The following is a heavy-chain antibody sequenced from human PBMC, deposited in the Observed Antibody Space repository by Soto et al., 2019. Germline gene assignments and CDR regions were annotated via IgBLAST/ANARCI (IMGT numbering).Heavy chain of an antibody. V-gene: IGHV4-59*01. D-gene: IGHD2-21*02. J-gene: IGHJ5*02. Sequence: LPETLSLTCTVSGGSISSYYWSWIRQPPGKGLEWIGYIYYSGSTNYNPSLKSRVTISVDTSKNQFSLKLSSVTAADTAVYYCARDDGGNSGWFDPWGQGTLVTVSS. CDR1: GGSISSYY. CDR3: ARDDGGNSGWFDP. CDR2: IYYSGST.